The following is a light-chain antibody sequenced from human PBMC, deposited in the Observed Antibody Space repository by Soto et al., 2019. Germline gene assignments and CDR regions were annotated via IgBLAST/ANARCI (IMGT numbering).Light chain of an antibody. J-gene: IGKJ1*01. CDR2: GAS. CDR1: QSVSSSY. CDR3: QQYGSQPWT. Sequence: EIVLTQSPGTLSLSPGERATLSCRASQSVSSSYLAWYQHKPGQAPRLLIYGASSRATGIPARFSGSGSGTDFTLTISRLEPEDFTVYYSQQYGSQPWTFGQETKVEIK. V-gene: IGKV3-20*01.